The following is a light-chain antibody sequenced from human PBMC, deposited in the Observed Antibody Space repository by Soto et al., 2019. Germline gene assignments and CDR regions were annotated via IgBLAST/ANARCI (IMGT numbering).Light chain of an antibody. CDR2: AVN. J-gene: IGLJ1*01. CDR1: SSDVGGYKY. Sequence: QSVLTQPPSASGSPGQSVTISSTGTSSDVGGYKYVSWYQQYPGKAPKLMIYAVNKRPSGVPDRFSGSKSGNTASLTVSGLQAEDEADYYCSSYAGSNNYVFGTGTKVTVL. V-gene: IGLV2-8*01. CDR3: SSYAGSNNYV.